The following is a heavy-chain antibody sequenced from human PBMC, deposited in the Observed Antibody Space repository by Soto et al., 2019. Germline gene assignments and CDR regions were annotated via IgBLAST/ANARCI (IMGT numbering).Heavy chain of an antibody. CDR1: GFTFSSYS. D-gene: IGHD2-21*01. CDR3: ARDQSVWGDGYNVT. CDR2: ISSSSSYI. Sequence: EVQLVESGGGLVKPGGSLRLSCAASGFTFSSYSMNWVRQAPGKGLEWVSSISSSSSYIYYADSVKGRFTISRDNAKNSLYVEMNGLRAEDTAVYYCARDQSVWGDGYNVTWGQGTLVTVSS. V-gene: IGHV3-21*01. J-gene: IGHJ4*02.